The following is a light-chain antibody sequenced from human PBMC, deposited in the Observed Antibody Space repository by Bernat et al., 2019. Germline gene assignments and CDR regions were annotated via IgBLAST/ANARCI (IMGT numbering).Light chain of an antibody. CDR2: GPS. CDR3: QHFAGTVWT. Sequence: EIVLTQSPGTLSLSPGQRATLSCRASQTVIISNLAWYQQKPGQAPRLLIYGPSIRATGIPDRFSGSGSGTEFTLTISRLEPEDFAVYYCQHFAGTVWTFGQGTKVEF. V-gene: IGKV3-20*01. CDR1: QTVIISN. J-gene: IGKJ1*01.